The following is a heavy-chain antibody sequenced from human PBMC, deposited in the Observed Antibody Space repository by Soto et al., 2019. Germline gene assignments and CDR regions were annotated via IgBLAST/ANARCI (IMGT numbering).Heavy chain of an antibody. V-gene: IGHV4-59*08. D-gene: IGHD5-18*01. CDR1: GGSISSYY. CDR3: ARGRGYGYGIDF. CDR2: IYYSGST. Sequence: SETLSLTCTVSGGSISSYYWSWIRQPPGKGLEWIGYIYYSGSTNYNPSLKSRVTISVDTSKNKNTLKLSSVTAADTAVYYCARGRGYGYGIDFWGQGARVTVS. J-gene: IGHJ4*02.